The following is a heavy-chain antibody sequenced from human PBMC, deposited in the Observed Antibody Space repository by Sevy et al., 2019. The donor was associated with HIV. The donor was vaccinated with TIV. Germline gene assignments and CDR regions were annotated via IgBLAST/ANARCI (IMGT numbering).Heavy chain of an antibody. Sequence: GGSLRLSCAASGFTFGNYAMSWVRQAPGKGLEWVSGMSGRAGSTDYADSVKGRVTISRDNSKNTLYLQMNSLRAEDTAIYYCAKDVPDQSWYDDFWSGSPCFDYWGRGTLVTVSS. J-gene: IGHJ4*02. CDR2: MSGRAGST. CDR1: GFTFGNYA. V-gene: IGHV3-23*01. D-gene: IGHD3-3*01. CDR3: AKDVPDQSWYDDFWSGSPCFDY.